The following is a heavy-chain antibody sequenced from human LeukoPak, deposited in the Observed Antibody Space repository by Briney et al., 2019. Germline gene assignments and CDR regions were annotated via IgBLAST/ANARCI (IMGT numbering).Heavy chain of an antibody. J-gene: IGHJ4*02. CDR3: ARDSTYYYASGSSGPHYFDY. CDR2: ISYDGGIT. D-gene: IGHD3-10*01. V-gene: IGHV3-30*01. Sequence: GGSLRLSCAASGFTFSSYAMHWVRQAPGKGLEWVAVISYDGGITNYADSVKGRFTISRDNSKNTLYLQLNSLRAEDAAVYYCARDSTYYYASGSSGPHYFDYWGQGTLVTVSS. CDR1: GFTFSSYA.